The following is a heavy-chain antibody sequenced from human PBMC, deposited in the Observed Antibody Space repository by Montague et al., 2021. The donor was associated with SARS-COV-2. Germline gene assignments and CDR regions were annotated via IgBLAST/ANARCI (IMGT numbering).Heavy chain of an antibody. V-gene: IGHV4-34*01. CDR2: INHSGST. CDR1: GGSFGVYY. D-gene: IGHD2-15*01. CDR3: VVVVPATRPRSDY. J-gene: IGHJ4*02. Sequence: SETLSLTCAVYGGSFGVYYWSWIRQPPGKGLEWIGEINHSGSTNYNPSLRSRVTISSDTSKNQFSLKLNSVTAADTAVYFCVVVVPATRPRSDYWGQGTLVTVSS.